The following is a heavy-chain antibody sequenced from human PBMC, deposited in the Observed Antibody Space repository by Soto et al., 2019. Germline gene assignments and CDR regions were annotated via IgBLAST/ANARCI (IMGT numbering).Heavy chain of an antibody. D-gene: IGHD3-9*01. J-gene: IGHJ4*02. Sequence: ASVKVSCKASGGTFSSYAISWVRQAPGQGLEWMGGIIPIFGIANYAQKFQGRVTITADESTSTAYMELSSLRSEDTAVYYCARDRTHYDILTGYLYYFDEWGQGTLVTVSS. CDR3: ARDRTHYDILTGYLYYFDE. CDR1: GGTFSSYA. V-gene: IGHV1-69*13. CDR2: IIPIFGIA.